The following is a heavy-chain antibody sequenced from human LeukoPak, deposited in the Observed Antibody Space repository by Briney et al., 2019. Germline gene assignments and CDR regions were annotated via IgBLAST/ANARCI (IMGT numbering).Heavy chain of an antibody. D-gene: IGHD3-22*01. CDR2: IYYSGST. CDR1: GGSISSYY. Sequence: NASETLSLTCTVSGGSISSYYWSWIRQPPGKGLEWIGYIYYSGSTNYNPSLKSRVTISVDTSKNQFSLKLSSVTAADTAVYYCARVGSSGYYYDYWGQGTLVTVSS. J-gene: IGHJ4*02. CDR3: ARVGSSGYYYDY. V-gene: IGHV4-59*01.